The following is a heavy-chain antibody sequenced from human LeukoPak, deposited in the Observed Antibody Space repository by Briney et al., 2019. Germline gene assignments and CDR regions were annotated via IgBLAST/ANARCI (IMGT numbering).Heavy chain of an antibody. J-gene: IGHJ6*03. CDR2: IYPSGNT. V-gene: IGHV4-4*02. CDR3: AREDSGSYYNYYYFYMDV. Sequence: ASETLSLTCAVSGGSISSSNWWSWVRQPAGKGLEWIGRIYPSGNTNYNPSLKSRVTLSVDTSKTHFYLSLSSVTAADTAVYYCAREDSGSYYNYYYFYMDVWGKGTTVTISS. D-gene: IGHD3-10*01. CDR1: GGSISSSNW.